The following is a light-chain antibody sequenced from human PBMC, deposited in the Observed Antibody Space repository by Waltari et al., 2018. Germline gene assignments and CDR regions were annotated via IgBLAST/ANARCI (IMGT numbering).Light chain of an antibody. CDR3: QKYVSLPAT. V-gene: IGKV3-20*01. Sequence: SCRASQSVGRYVAWYQQKPGQAPRLLIYDASIRATGIPDRFSGSGSGTDCSLTISRLEPEDFAVYYCQKYVSLPATFGQGTKVEIK. CDR1: QSVGRY. J-gene: IGKJ1*01. CDR2: DAS.